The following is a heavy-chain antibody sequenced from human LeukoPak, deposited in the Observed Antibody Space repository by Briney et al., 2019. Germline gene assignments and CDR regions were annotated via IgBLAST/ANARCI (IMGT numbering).Heavy chain of an antibody. D-gene: IGHD3/OR15-3a*01. V-gene: IGHV4-39*01. Sequence: SETLSLTCTVSGVSISSSNSYWGWIRQPPGKGLEWIGSIYYSGNTYYNASLKSQVSISIDTSKNQFSLKVTSVTAADAAVYYCARQTGSGLFILPGGQGTLVTVSS. J-gene: IGHJ4*02. CDR2: IYYSGNT. CDR1: GVSISSSNSY. CDR3: ARQTGSGLFILP.